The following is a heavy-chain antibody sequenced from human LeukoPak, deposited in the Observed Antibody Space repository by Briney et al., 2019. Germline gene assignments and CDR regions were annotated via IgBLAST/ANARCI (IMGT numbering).Heavy chain of an antibody. CDR2: IRSKAYGGTT. V-gene: IGHV3-49*04. Sequence: PGRSLRLSCTASGFTFCDYAMSWVRQAPGKGPEWVGFIRSKAYGGTTEYAASVKGRFTISRDDSKSIAYLQMNSLKTEDTAVYYCTRDPYYDSSGYYYWGQGTLVTVSS. D-gene: IGHD3-22*01. CDR3: TRDPYYDSSGYYY. CDR1: GFTFCDYA. J-gene: IGHJ4*02.